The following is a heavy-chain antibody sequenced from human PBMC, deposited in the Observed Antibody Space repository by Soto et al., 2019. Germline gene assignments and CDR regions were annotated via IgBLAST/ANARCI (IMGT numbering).Heavy chain of an antibody. V-gene: IGHV1-69*06. J-gene: IGHJ6*02. CDR2: IIPIFGTA. D-gene: IGHD3-22*01. CDR1: GGTFSSYA. CDR3: ARVVYYDSSGYSYYYYYGMDV. Sequence: SVKVSCKASGGTFSSYAISWVRQAPGQGLEWMGGIIPIFGTANYAQKFQGRVTITADKSTSTAYMELSSLRSEDTAVYYCARVVYYDSSGYSYYYYYGMDVWGQGTTVAVYS.